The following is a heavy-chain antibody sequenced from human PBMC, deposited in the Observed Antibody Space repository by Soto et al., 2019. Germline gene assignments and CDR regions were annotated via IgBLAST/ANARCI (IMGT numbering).Heavy chain of an antibody. V-gene: IGHV3-23*01. CDR2: ISGSGGST. Sequence: HPGGSLRLSCAASGFTFSSYAMSWVRQAPGKGLEWVSAISGSGGSTYYADSVKGRFTISRDNSKNTLYLQMNSLRAEDTAVYYCAKDIMVAATPHDAFDIWGQGTMVTVSS. CDR3: AKDIMVAATPHDAFDI. D-gene: IGHD2-15*01. CDR1: GFTFSSYA. J-gene: IGHJ3*02.